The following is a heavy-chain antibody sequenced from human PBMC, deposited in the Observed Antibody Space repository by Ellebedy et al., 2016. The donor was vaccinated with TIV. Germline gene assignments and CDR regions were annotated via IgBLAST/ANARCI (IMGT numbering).Heavy chain of an antibody. CDR1: GYTFSSYG. J-gene: IGHJ5*02. D-gene: IGHD2/OR15-2a*01. Sequence: ASVKVSCKASGYTFSSYGISWVRQAPGQGLEWMGWISAYNGDTNYAKKFHGRVTMTTDTFASTAYLELRSLRSDDTAVYYCARGFYEKFDPWGQGTLVTVSS. V-gene: IGHV1-18*04. CDR3: ARGFYEKFDP. CDR2: ISAYNGDT.